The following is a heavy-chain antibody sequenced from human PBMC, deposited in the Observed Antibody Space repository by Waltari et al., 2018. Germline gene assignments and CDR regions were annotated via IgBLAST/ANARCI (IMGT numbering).Heavy chain of an antibody. V-gene: IGHV1-69*12. CDR2: IIPIFGTA. CDR1: GGTFSRYA. D-gene: IGHD6-19*01. Sequence: QVQLVQSGAEVKKPGSSVKVSCKASGGTFSRYAVSWVRQAPGQGLEWMGGIIPIFGTANYAQKFQGRVTITADESTSTAYMELSSLRSEDTAVYYCARGGIAVAGTAIDYWGQGTLVTVSS. CDR3: ARGGIAVAGTAIDY. J-gene: IGHJ4*02.